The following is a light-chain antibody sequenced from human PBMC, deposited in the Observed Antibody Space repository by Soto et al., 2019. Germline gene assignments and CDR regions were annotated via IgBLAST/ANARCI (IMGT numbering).Light chain of an antibody. CDR1: ALPNQY. CDR2: KDS. J-gene: IGLJ2*01. Sequence: SYELTQPPSVSVSPGQTARITCSGDALPNQYAYWYQQKPGQAPLLVIYKDSERPSGIPERFSGSSSGTTVTLTISGVQAEDEADYYCQSADSSGTYYVIFGGGTKLTVL. CDR3: QSADSSGTYYVI. V-gene: IGLV3-25*03.